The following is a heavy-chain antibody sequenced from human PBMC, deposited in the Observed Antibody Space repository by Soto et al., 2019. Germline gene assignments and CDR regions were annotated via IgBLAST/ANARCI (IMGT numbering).Heavy chain of an antibody. V-gene: IGHV3-53*01. J-gene: IGHJ3*02. CDR3: ASWHLREHAYDI. CDR1: GFTVSGKKY. D-gene: IGHD4-17*01. CDR2: LYDVDGT. Sequence: DVQLVESGGGLIQPGGSLRLSCAASGFTVSGKKYLAWVRQAPGKGLEWVSALYDVDGTYYADSVKGRFTTSADNSKTIVYLQMNGLRPDDTAVYYCASWHLREHAYDIWGQGTAVTVSS.